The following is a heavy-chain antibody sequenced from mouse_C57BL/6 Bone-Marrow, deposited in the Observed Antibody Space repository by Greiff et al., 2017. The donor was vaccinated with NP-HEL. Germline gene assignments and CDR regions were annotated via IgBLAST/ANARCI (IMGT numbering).Heavy chain of an antibody. CDR3: ARNSNYVWFAY. CDR1: GYTFTSYG. D-gene: IGHD2-5*01. Sequence: VQLQESGAELARPGASVKLSCKASGYTFTSYGISWVKQRTGQGLEGIGEIYPRSGNTYYNEKFKGKATLTADKSSSTAYMELRSLTSEDSAVYFCARNSNYVWFAYWGQGTLVTVSA. CDR2: IYPRSGNT. V-gene: IGHV1-81*01. J-gene: IGHJ3*01.